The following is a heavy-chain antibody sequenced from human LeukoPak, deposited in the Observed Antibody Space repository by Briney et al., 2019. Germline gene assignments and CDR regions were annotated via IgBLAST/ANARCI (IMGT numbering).Heavy chain of an antibody. CDR3: ARGGDYYDSSGPPYYFDY. Sequence: SETLSLTCTVSGGSISSGDYYWSWIHQPPGKGLEWIGYIYYSGSTYYNPSLKSRVTISVDTSKNQFSLKLSSVTAADTAVYYCARGGDYYDSSGPPYYFDYWGQGTLVTVSS. CDR2: IYYSGST. D-gene: IGHD3-22*01. J-gene: IGHJ4*02. CDR1: GGSISSGDYY. V-gene: IGHV4-30-4*01.